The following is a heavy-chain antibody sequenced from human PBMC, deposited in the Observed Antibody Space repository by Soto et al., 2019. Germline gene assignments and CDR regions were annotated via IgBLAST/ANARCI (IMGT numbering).Heavy chain of an antibody. CDR2: ISTYNGNT. J-gene: IGHJ6*02. V-gene: IGHV1-18*01. CDR3: AATIIAVGGSGYYGLDV. CDR1: GYTFTSYG. Sequence: ASVKISCKASGYTFTSYGISWVRQAPGQGREWMGWISTYNGNTNYAQKLKGRVTMTTDTSTSTAYMELRSLRSDDTAVYYCAATIIAVGGSGYYGLDVWGQGTTVTGSS. D-gene: IGHD6-19*01.